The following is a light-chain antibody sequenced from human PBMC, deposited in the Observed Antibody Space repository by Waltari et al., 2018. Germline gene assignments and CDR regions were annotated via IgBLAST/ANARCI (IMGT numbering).Light chain of an antibody. V-gene: IGLV2-14*03. CDR2: DVS. CDR3: DSKSSSSPHV. Sequence: QSALTQPASVSGSPGQSITVSCPGHSSDFRTYHYVSWYQQHPGKAPKLMIYDVSSRPAGVANRFSGSKSGKTASLTISGLQAEDEADYYCDSKSSSSPHVFGTGTKVTVL. J-gene: IGLJ1*01. CDR1: SSDFRTYHY.